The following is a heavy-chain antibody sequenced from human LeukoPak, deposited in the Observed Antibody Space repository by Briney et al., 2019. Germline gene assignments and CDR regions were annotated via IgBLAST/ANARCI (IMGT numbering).Heavy chain of an antibody. CDR1: GGTFSSYA. V-gene: IGHV1-69*04. Sequence: SVKVSCKASGGTFSSYAISLVRQAPGQGLEWVGRIIPSLGIANYAQKFQGRVTITADKSTSTAYMELSSLRSEDTAVYYCASPTPGIAAAGRWYYFDYWGQGTLVTVSS. J-gene: IGHJ4*02. D-gene: IGHD6-13*01. CDR3: ASPTPGIAAAGRWYYFDY. CDR2: IIPSLGIA.